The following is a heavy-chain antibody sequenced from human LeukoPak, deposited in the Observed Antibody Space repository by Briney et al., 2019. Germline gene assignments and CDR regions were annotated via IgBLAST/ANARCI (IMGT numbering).Heavy chain of an antibody. CDR3: ARLFPVPAASLDY. D-gene: IGHD2-2*01. CDR2: ISSSSSYI. J-gene: IGHJ4*02. CDR1: GFTFSSYS. V-gene: IGHV3-21*01. Sequence: GGSLRLSCAASGFTFSSYSMNWVRQAPGKGLEWVSSISSSSSYIYYADSVKGRFTISRDNAKNSLYLQMNSLRAEDTAVYYCARLFPVPAASLDYWGQGTLVTVSS.